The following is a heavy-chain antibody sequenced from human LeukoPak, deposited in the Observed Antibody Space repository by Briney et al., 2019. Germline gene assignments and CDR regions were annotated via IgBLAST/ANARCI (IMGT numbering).Heavy chain of an antibody. CDR3: ARQGPSGTYTSYYTVDV. Sequence: GESLKIPCKASGYNFATYWISWVRQTPGKGLEWMGRIDPSDSYTNYSPSFRGHVTISADKSISTVYLQWSSLKASDTGMYYCARQGPSGTYTSYYTVDVWGRGTTVAVSS. CDR2: IDPSDSYT. J-gene: IGHJ6*02. D-gene: IGHD1-26*01. V-gene: IGHV5-10-1*01. CDR1: GYNFATYW.